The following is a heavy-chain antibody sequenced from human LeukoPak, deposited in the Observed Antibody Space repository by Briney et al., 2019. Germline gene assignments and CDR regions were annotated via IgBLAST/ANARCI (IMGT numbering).Heavy chain of an antibody. V-gene: IGHV3-30*18. J-gene: IGHJ4*02. CDR2: ISYDGSNK. D-gene: IGHD6-13*01. Sequence: GGSLRLSCAVSGFTFSNYGMHWVRQAPGKGLEWVAVISYDGSNKYYADSVKGRFTISRDNSKNTLYLQMNSLRAEDTAVYYCAKSYSSSWSVAYYFDYWGQGTLVTVSS. CDR3: AKSYSSSWSVAYYFDY. CDR1: GFTFSNYG.